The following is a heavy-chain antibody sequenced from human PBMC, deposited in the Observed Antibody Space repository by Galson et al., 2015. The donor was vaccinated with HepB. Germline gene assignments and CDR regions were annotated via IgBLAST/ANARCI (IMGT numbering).Heavy chain of an antibody. CDR2: IIPMFGTT. V-gene: IGHV1-69*13. CDR1: GGTFRNHA. Sequence: SVKVSCKASGGTFRNHAINWVRQAPGQGLEWMGGIIPMFGTTTYALKFQGRVTITADETTAYMELSSLRSEDTALYYCARWAGSISWYGPLDYWGQGSLVTVSS. CDR3: ARWAGSISWYGPLDY. J-gene: IGHJ4*02. D-gene: IGHD6-13*01.